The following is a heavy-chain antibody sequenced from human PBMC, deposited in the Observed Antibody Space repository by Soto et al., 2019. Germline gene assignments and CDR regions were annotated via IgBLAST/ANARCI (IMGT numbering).Heavy chain of an antibody. V-gene: IGHV5-51*01. CDR1: GYRFATQW. CDR2: IYPGDSET. J-gene: IGHJ4*02. CDR3: ARQAALEPAEY. Sequence: GESLKISCQGSGYRFATQWIGWVRQMPGKGLEWMGIIYPGDSETRYSPSFQGQVTISVDKSISTAYLQWSSLQASDTAIYYCARQAALEPAEYWGQGTLVTGSS.